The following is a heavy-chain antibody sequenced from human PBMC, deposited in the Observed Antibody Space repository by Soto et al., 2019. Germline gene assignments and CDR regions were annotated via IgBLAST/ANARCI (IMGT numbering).Heavy chain of an antibody. J-gene: IGHJ4*02. CDR3: ARDRYCSSTSCPDYNNYGADY. V-gene: IGHV1-8*01. Sequence: GASVKVSCKASGYTFTSYDINWVRQATGQGLEWMGWMNPNSGNTGYAQKFQGRVTMTRNTSISTAYMELSSLRSEDTAVYYCARDRYCSSTSCPDYNNYGADYWGQGTLVTVSS. D-gene: IGHD2-2*01. CDR2: MNPNSGNT. CDR1: GYTFTSYD.